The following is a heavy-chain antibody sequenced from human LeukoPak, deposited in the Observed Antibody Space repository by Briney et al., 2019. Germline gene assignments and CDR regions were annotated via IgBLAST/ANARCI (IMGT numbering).Heavy chain of an antibody. CDR1: GFIFSNYW. V-gene: IGHV3-7*01. Sequence: PGGSLRLSCAASGFIFSNYWMSWVCQAPGKGLEWVANIKPDGSETNYVDSLKGRFTISRDNAKNSAYLQMNRLRAEDTAVYYCAGPPQAGPFDYWGQGVLVSVSS. D-gene: IGHD6-19*01. J-gene: IGHJ4*02. CDR3: AGPPQAGPFDY. CDR2: IKPDGSET.